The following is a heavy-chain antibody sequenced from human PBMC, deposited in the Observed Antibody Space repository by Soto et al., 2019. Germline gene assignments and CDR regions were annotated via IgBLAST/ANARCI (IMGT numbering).Heavy chain of an antibody. Sequence: QVPLGESGGGVVQPGTSLRLSCAASGFTFSTYGMHWVRQAPGKGLEWVASIHHDGSTTYYADTAKGRFTVSKDNSKNTLVLQSDRWRVGDTAVYFCARWLRSLNYDYWGQGTLHIVSS. CDR1: GFTFSTYG. CDR2: IHHDGSTT. D-gene: IGHD5-12*01. V-gene: IGHV3-33*01. J-gene: IGHJ4*02. CDR3: ARWLRSLNYDY.